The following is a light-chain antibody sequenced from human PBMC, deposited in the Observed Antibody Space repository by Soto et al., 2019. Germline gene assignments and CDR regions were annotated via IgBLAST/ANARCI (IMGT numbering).Light chain of an antibody. Sequence: QPVLTQSPSASASLGASVKLTCTLSSGHSNFAIAWLQQQPDRGPRYLMKVNTDGSHDKGDGIPDRFSGSTSGAERYLTIPSLQSEAEADYSCQTWGTGTHVVFGGGTKLTVL. CDR2: VNTDGSH. CDR3: QTWGTGTHVV. CDR1: SGHSNFA. J-gene: IGLJ2*01. V-gene: IGLV4-69*01.